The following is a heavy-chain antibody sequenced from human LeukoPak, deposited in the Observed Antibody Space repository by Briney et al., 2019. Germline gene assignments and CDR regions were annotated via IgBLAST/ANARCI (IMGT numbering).Heavy chain of an antibody. CDR1: GGSFSGYY. CDR2: ISHSGGT. V-gene: IGHV4-34*01. D-gene: IGHD2-15*01. Sequence: PSETLSLTCAVYGGSFSGYYWTWIRQPPGKGLEWIGEISHSGGTNYNPSLKSRLTISIDTSMNQFSLRLTSATAADTAVYYCARARCSIGSCYGRFVGVFVFWGQGTMVTVSS. CDR3: ARARCSIGSCYGRFVGVFVF. J-gene: IGHJ3*01.